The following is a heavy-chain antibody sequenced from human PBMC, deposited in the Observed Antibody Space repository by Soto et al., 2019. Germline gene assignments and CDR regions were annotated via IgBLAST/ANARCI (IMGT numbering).Heavy chain of an antibody. J-gene: IGHJ5*02. Sequence: SETLSLTCAVSGGSISSGGYSWSWIRQPPGKGLEWIGYIYHSGSTYYNPSLKSRVTISVDRSKNQFSLKLSSVTAADTAVYYCARGHYSLFDPWGQGTLVTVSS. D-gene: IGHD2-21*01. CDR1: GGSISSGGYS. CDR3: ARGHYSLFDP. CDR2: IYHSGST. V-gene: IGHV4-30-2*01.